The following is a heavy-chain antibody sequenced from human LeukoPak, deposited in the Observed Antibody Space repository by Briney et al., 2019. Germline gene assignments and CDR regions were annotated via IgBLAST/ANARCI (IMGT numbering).Heavy chain of an antibody. J-gene: IGHJ4*02. CDR2: ISGSGDTT. V-gene: IGHV3-23*01. CDR3: AKYTSGWVNDY. D-gene: IGHD6-19*01. CDR1: GFIFSNYA. Sequence: GGSLRLSCATSGFIFSNYAVNWVRQAPGKGLERVSIISGSGDTTYYADSVKGRFTISRDNSKNTLYLQMNSLRAEDTALYYCAKYTSGWVNDYWGQGTLVTVSS.